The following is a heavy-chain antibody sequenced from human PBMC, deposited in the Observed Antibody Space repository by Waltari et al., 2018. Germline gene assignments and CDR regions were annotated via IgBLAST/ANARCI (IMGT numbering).Heavy chain of an antibody. D-gene: IGHD3-22*01. CDR1: GLTFGHYA. Sequence: QVQLVESGGGVVQPGTSLRLSCTVSGLTFGHYAMHWVRQAPGKGIEWLAIISSDSVSKFYAESVNGRFTISRDNSKNTMYLEMSALTLEDTAVYYCAGPWGYYSDDGHYLDYWGPGTQVFVSP. CDR2: ISSDSVSK. V-gene: IGHV3-30*15. CDR3: AGPWGYYSDDGHYLDY. J-gene: IGHJ4*02.